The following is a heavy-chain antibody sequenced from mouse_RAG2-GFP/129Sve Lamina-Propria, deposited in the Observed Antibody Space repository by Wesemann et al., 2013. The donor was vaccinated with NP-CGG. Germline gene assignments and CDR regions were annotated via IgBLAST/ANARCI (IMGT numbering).Heavy chain of an antibody. J-gene: IGHJ1*03. CDR1: GFTFSSYT. CDR3: ARDGGSNWYFDV. V-gene: IGHV5-9*04. CDR2: ISSGGGNT. Sequence: EVKLEESGGGLVQPGGSMKLSCVASGFTFSSYTMSWVRQTPAKRLEWVATISSGGGNTYYPDSVKGRFTISRDNARNTLYLQMSSLRSEDTAMYYCARDGGSNWYFDVWGTGTTVTVSS. D-gene: IGHD2-3*01.